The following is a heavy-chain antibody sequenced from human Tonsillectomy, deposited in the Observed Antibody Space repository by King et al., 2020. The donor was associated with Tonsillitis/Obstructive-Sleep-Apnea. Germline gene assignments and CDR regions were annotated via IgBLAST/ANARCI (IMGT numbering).Heavy chain of an antibody. CDR3: ARAPGSQPKGKVPAANYYYYYMDV. J-gene: IGHJ6*03. V-gene: IGHV3-48*03. CDR1: GFTFSSYE. Sequence: VQLVESGGGLVQPGGSLRLSCAASGFTFSSYEMNWVRQAPGKGLEWVSYISSSGSTIYYADSVKGRFTISRDNAKNSLYLQMNSLRAEDTAVYYCARAPGSQPKGKVPAANYYYYYMDVWGKGTTVTVSS. CDR2: ISSSGSTI. D-gene: IGHD2-2*01.